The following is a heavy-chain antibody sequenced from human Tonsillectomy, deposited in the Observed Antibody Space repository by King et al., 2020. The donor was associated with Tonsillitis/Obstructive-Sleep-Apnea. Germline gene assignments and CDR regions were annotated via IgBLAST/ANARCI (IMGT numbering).Heavy chain of an antibody. V-gene: IGHV3-66*01. CDR2: IYSGGST. D-gene: IGHD3-3*01. CDR3: ATSQTGFPGMEGYYYYMDV. CDR1: GFTVSSNY. J-gene: IGHJ6*03. Sequence: VQLVESGGGLVQPGGSLRLSCAASGFTVSSNYMSWVRQAPGKGLEWVSVIYSGGSTYYADSVKGRFTISRDNSKNTLYLQMNSLRAEDTAVYYCATSQTGFPGMEGYYYYMDVWGKGTTVTVSS.